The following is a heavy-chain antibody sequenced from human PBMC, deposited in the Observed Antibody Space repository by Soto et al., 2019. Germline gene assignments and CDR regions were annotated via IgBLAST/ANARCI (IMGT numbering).Heavy chain of an antibody. CDR3: ASRPKYSSSNYYYCGMDV. J-gene: IGHJ6*02. CDR2: IDPSDSYT. V-gene: IGHV5-10-1*01. CDR1: GYSFTSYW. D-gene: IGHD6-13*01. Sequence: GESLKISCKGSGYSFTSYWISWVRQMPGKGLEWMGRIDPSDSYTNYSPSFQGHVTISADKSISTAYLQWSSLKASDTAMYYCASRPKYSSSNYYYCGMDVWGQGTTVTVSS.